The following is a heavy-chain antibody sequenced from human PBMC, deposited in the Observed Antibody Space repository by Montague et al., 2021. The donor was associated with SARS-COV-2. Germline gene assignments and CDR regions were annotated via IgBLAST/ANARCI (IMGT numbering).Heavy chain of an antibody. CDR3: ARRGGGEVFARFMYWYFAV. CDR1: GGSINNYY. Sequence: SETLSLTCSVSGGSINNYYWGWVRQSPGKGLEWIGYIYYSGSVTTSYNPSLKSRVSISVDTSENQFSLKLTSVTAADTAVYYCARRGGGEVFARFMYWYFAVWSRGPLVTVSS. D-gene: IGHD2-21*01. V-gene: IGHV4-59*13. J-gene: IGHJ2*01. CDR2: IYYSGSVTT.